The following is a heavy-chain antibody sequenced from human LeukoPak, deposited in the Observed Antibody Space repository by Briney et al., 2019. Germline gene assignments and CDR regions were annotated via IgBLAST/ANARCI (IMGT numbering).Heavy chain of an antibody. CDR1: GFTFSSYW. D-gene: IGHD1-1*01. V-gene: IGHV3-74*01. CDR2: INSDGSST. CDR3: AKGGRRITTAYNWFDP. Sequence: GGSLRLSCAASGFTFSSYWMHWVRQGPGKGLVWVSRINSDGSSTSDADSVKGRFTISRDNAKNSVHLQMNTLRVEDTALYYCAKGGRRITTAYNWFDPWGQGTLVTVSS. J-gene: IGHJ5*02.